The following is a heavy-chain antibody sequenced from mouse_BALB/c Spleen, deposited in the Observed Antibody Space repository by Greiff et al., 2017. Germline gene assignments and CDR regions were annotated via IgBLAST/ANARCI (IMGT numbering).Heavy chain of an antibody. CDR1: GYTFSSYW. CDR2: ILPGSGST. V-gene: IGHV1-9*01. CDR3: ARLYYGNYYVGD. Sequence: SGAELLKPVASVKISCKATGYTFSSYWLAWVKQRPGHGLELIGEILPGSGSTHYNEKFKGKATFTADTSSNTAYMQLSSLTSEDTAVFYCARLYYGNYYVGDWGQGDALTVAS. D-gene: IGHD2-1*01. J-gene: IGHJ2*01.